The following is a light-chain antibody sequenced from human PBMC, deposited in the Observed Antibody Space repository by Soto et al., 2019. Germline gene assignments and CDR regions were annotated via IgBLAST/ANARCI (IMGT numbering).Light chain of an antibody. CDR3: CSFAGSSYV. CDR2: EVT. V-gene: IGLV2-23*02. Sequence: SVLPQPASVSGSPGQSITIYCTGTSSDVGSYNLVSWYQQHPGKAPKLMIYEVTRRPSGVSNRFSGSKSDNPASLTISGLQAEDEAEYYCCSFAGSSYVFGTGTKVTVL. CDR1: SSDVGSYNL. J-gene: IGLJ1*01.